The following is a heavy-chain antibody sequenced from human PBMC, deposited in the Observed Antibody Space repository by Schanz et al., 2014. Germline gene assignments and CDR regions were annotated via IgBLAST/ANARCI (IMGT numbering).Heavy chain of an antibody. CDR1: GGTFSTYP. D-gene: IGHD6-13*01. V-gene: IGHV1-46*03. CDR2: IIPSGGST. Sequence: QVQLVQSGAEVKKPGSSMKVSCKASGGTFSTYPINWLRQAPGQGLEWMGKIIPSGGSTTYAQKFQGRVTMTRDTSTSTVCMELSSLRSEDTAVYYCARDGVDAAAGGNYWGQGTLVTVSS. J-gene: IGHJ4*02. CDR3: ARDGVDAAAGGNY.